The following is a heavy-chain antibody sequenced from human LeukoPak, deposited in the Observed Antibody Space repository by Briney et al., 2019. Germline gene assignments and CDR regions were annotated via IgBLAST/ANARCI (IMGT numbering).Heavy chain of an antibody. V-gene: IGHV4-39*01. CDR1: GGSISSSNSF. Sequence: PSETLSLTCTVSGGSISSSNSFWGWIRQPPGKGLEWIVNIYYSGSTNYNPSLSSRVTISVETSQNQFSLKLSSVTAADTAVYYCARHKKSIVDSDMGPWGQGTLVTVSS. J-gene: IGHJ5*02. D-gene: IGHD5-18*01. CDR3: ARHKKSIVDSDMGP. CDR2: IYYSGST.